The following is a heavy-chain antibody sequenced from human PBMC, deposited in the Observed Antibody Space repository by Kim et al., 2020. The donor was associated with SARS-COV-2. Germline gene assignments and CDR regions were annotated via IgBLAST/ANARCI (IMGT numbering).Heavy chain of an antibody. CDR1: GFTFSDFY. CDR3: ARDGPYPYDYNTQDYYYGLAL. J-gene: IGHJ6*02. Sequence: GGSLRLSCEGSGFTFSDFYMTWIRQAPGKGLEWVSYSSSSGRTVYYAESVKGRFTVTRDNAKKSVHLQMNDLRAEDTAVYFCARDGPYPYDYNTQDYYYGLALWGQGTTVSVSS. V-gene: IGHV3-11*01. CDR2: SSSSGRTV. D-gene: IGHD5-12*01.